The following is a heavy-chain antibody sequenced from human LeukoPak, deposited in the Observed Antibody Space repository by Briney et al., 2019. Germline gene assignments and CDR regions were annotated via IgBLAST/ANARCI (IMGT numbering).Heavy chain of an antibody. CDR2: ISSSGSTI. Sequence: GGSLRLSCAASGFTFSSYEMNWVRQAPGKGLEWVSYISSSGSTIYYADSVKGRFTISRDNAKSSLYLQMNSLRAEDTAVYYCAGATSYGSGSYYNDWGQGTLVTVSS. CDR1: GFTFSSYE. V-gene: IGHV3-48*03. J-gene: IGHJ4*02. D-gene: IGHD3-10*01. CDR3: AGATSYGSGSYYND.